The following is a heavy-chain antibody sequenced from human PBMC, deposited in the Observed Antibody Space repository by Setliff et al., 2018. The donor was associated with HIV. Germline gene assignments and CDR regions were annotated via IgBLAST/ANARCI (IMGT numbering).Heavy chain of an antibody. D-gene: IGHD5-18*01. CDR1: GGTFNSYT. Sequence: GASVKVSCKASGGTFNSYTVSWVRQAPGQGLEWMGGIIPMFNIANYAQKFQGRATITADISTTTASTELRSLRSEDTAVYYCAGGWSENTVMVQVEYFRHWGQGTLVTVSS. CDR2: IIPMFNIA. V-gene: IGHV1-69*10. CDR3: AGGWSENTVMVQVEYFRH. J-gene: IGHJ1*01.